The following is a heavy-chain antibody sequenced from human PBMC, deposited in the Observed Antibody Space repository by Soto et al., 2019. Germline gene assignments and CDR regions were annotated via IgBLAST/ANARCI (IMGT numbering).Heavy chain of an antibody. CDR2: IKPDGSEK. CDR1: GFTYSSYW. V-gene: IGHV3-7*03. D-gene: IGHD2-15*01. CDR3: ARDCSGGSCYFRYYYYGMDV. Sequence: PGGSLRLSCAASGFTYSSYWMSWVRQAPGKGLERVANIKPDGSEKYYVDSVKGRFTISRDNAKNSLYLQMNSLRAEDTAVYYCARDCSGGSCYFRYYYYGMDVWGQGTTVTVSS. J-gene: IGHJ6*02.